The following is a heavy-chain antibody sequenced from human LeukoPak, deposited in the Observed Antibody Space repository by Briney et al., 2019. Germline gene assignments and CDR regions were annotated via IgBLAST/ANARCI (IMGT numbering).Heavy chain of an antibody. CDR2: IASDGSST. V-gene: IGHV3-74*01. CDR3: ARERSGYDFWSGYYPGEDYYYYGMDV. CDR1: GFTFSSYW. D-gene: IGHD3-3*01. Sequence: GGSLRLSCAASGFTFSSYWMNWVRQAPGKGLVWVSRIASDGSSTTYADSVKGRFSISRDNAKNSLYLQMNSLRAEDTAVYYCARERSGYDFWSGYYPGEDYYYYGMDVWGQGTTVTVSS. J-gene: IGHJ6*02.